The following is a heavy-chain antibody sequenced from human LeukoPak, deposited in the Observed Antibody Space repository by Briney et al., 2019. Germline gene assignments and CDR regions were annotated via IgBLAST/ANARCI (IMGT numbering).Heavy chain of an antibody. V-gene: IGHV3-21*01. J-gene: IGHJ4*02. CDR3: AREGHSYGTRSDFAY. CDR1: GFTFSSYS. D-gene: IGHD5-18*01. CDR2: INSSSSYI. Sequence: GGSLRLSCAASGFTFSSYSMNWVRQAPGKGLEWVSSINSSSSYIYYADSVKGRFTICRENAKKSLYLQMNGLRAEDTGGYYCAREGHSYGTRSDFAYWGQGTLVTVSS.